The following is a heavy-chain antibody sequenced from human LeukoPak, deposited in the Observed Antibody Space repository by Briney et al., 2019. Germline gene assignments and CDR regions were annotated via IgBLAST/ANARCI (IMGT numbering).Heavy chain of an antibody. CDR1: GFTFSSYG. CDR3: AKVALPSAGSHYYYMDA. CDR2: IRYDGSNK. Sequence: PGGSLRLSCAASGFTFSSYGMHWVRQTPGKELEWVAFIRYDGSNKYYADSVKGRFTISRDNSKNTLYLQMNSLRAEDTAVYYCAKVALPSAGSHYYYMDAWGKGTTVTISS. D-gene: IGHD6-13*01. V-gene: IGHV3-30*02. J-gene: IGHJ6*03.